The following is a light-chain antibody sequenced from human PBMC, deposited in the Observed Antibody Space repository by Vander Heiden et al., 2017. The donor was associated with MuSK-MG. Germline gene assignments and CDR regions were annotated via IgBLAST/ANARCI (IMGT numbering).Light chain of an antibody. V-gene: IGKV1-39*01. J-gene: IGKJ1*01. CDR2: GAS. Sequence: DIQMTQSPSSLSASVGDRVTMTCRASQSVTRALNWYRQKPGKAPQLLIYGASNLQKGVPSRFSGSGSGTEFTLNISDLQPDDVASYYYQQSSRTRWTFGQGTKVEVQ. CDR3: QQSSRTRWT. CDR1: QSVTRA.